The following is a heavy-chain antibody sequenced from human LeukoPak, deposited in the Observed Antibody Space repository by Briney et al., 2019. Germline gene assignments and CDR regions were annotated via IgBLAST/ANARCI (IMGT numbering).Heavy chain of an antibody. CDR3: TSAIQLPYYYYGMDV. V-gene: IGHV3-73*01. J-gene: IGHJ6*02. CDR2: IRSKANSYAT. CDR1: GFTFSGSA. Sequence: GGSLRLSCAASGFTFSGSAMHWVRQASGKGLEWVGRIRSKANSYATAYAASVKGRFTISRDDSKNMAYLQMNSLKTEDTAVYYCTSAIQLPYYYYGMDVWGQGTTVTVSS. D-gene: IGHD5-18*01.